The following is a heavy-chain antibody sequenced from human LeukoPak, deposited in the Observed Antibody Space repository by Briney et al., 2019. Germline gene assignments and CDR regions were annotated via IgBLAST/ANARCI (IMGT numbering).Heavy chain of an antibody. Sequence: GGSLRLSCAASGFTFSSYDMHWVRQAPGKGLEWVAVIWSDGSNKYYADSVKGRFTIPRDNSKNTLYLQMNSLRAEDTAVYYCARRSAVAGKGIDYWGQGTLVTVSS. D-gene: IGHD6-19*01. V-gene: IGHV3-33*01. CDR2: IWSDGSNK. CDR3: ARRSAVAGKGIDY. CDR1: GFTFSSYD. J-gene: IGHJ4*02.